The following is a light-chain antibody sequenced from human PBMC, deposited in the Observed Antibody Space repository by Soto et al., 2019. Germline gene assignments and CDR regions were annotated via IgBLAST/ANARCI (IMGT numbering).Light chain of an antibody. Sequence: AIQLTQTPSSLAASVGDTVTIACRASQAFTTTLAWYQQKPGKAPRLLIYEASTLEGGVPSRFSGSGSGTDFTLTISGLQPEDFATHHCQQYRTYPTFGGGTKLEIK. CDR1: QAFTTT. CDR2: EAS. V-gene: IGKV1-13*02. J-gene: IGKJ4*01. CDR3: QQYRTYPT.